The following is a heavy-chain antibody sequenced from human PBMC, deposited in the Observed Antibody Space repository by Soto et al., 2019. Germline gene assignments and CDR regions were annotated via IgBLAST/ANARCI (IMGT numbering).Heavy chain of an antibody. CDR2: ISYDGSNK. Sequence: LRLSCAASGFTFSSYGMHWVRQAPGKGLEWVAVISYDGSNKYYADSVKGRFTISRDNSKNTHYMQMNSLRAEETDEYYIAKARSLYYFSSVMDVWAQGTTVTVSS. V-gene: IGHV3-30*18. CDR1: GFTFSSYG. CDR3: AKARSLYYFSSVMDV. J-gene: IGHJ6*02. D-gene: IGHD6-6*01.